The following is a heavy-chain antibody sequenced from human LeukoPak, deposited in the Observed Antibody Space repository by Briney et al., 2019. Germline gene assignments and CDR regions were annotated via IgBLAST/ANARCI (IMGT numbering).Heavy chain of an antibody. CDR3: ARDIRVVGAPPHFDY. Sequence: GGSLRLSCAASGFTVSSNYMSWVRQAPGKGLEWVSVIYSGGSTYYADSVKGRFTISRDNSKNTLYLQMNSPRAEDTAVYYCARDIRVVGAPPHFDYWGQGTLVTVSS. D-gene: IGHD1-26*01. V-gene: IGHV3-66*01. CDR2: IYSGGST. CDR1: GFTVSSNY. J-gene: IGHJ4*02.